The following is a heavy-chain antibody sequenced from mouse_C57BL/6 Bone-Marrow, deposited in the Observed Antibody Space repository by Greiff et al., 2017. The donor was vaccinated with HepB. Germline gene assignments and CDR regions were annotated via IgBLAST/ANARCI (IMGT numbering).Heavy chain of an antibody. V-gene: IGHV14-4*01. J-gene: IGHJ4*01. CDR1: GFNFTDDY. CDR2: IDPENGDT. CDR3: ATGDYSSSYDMDY. Sequence: EVQLQQSGAELVRPGASVKLSCTASGFNFTDDYMHWVKQRPEQGLEWIGWIDPENGDTNYASKFQGKATLTVDTSSNTAYLQLSSLTSEDTAVYYCATGDYSSSYDMDYEGWGTGVTVSA. D-gene: IGHD2-5*01.